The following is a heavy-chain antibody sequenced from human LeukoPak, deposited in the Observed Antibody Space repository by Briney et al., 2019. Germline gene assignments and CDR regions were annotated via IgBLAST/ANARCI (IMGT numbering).Heavy chain of an antibody. Sequence: GGSLRLSCAASGFTFSSYAMHWVRQAPGKGLEWVAVMSYDGSNKYYADSVKGRFTISRDNSKNTLYLQMNSLRAEDTAVYYCARVPPLDYHFDYWGQGTLVTVSS. CDR3: ARVPPLDYHFDY. D-gene: IGHD4-17*01. J-gene: IGHJ4*02. CDR2: MSYDGSNK. CDR1: GFTFSSYA. V-gene: IGHV3-30-3*01.